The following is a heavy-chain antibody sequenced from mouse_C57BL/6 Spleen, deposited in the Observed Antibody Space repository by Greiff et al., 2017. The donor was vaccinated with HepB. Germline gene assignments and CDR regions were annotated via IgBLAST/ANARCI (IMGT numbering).Heavy chain of an antibody. CDR1: GYTFTSYW. V-gene: IGHV1-69*01. CDR3: ARLPSITTVERGFAY. CDR2: IDPSDSYT. Sequence: VQLQQSGAELVMPGASVKLSCKASGYTFTSYWMHWVKQRPGQGLEWIGEIDPSDSYTNYNQKFKGKSTLTVDKSSSTAYMQLSSLTSEDSAVYYCARLPSITTVERGFAYWGQGTLVTVSA. J-gene: IGHJ3*01. D-gene: IGHD1-1*01.